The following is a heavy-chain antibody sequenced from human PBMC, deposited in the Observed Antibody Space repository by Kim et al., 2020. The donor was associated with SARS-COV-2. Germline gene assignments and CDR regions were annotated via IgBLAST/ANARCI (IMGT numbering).Heavy chain of an antibody. CDR3: TRELSSSSDY. V-gene: IGHV4-39*02. D-gene: IGHD6-13*01. Sequence: TAYYTLSLKSRLTISVDTYKNQFSLKLSSVTAADTAVYYCTRELSSSSDYWGQGTLVTVSS. CDR2: TA. J-gene: IGHJ4*02.